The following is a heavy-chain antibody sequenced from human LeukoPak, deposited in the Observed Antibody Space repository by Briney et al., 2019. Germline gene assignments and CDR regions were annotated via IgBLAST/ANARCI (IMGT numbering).Heavy chain of an antibody. CDR2: IDPSDSYT. Sequence: GESLKISCKGSGYSFTSYWISWVRRMPGKGLEWMGRIDPSDSYTNYSPSFQGHVTISADKSISTAYLQWSSLKASDTAMYYCARHLRCSSTSCYASDYWGQGTLVTVSS. V-gene: IGHV5-10-1*01. CDR3: ARHLRCSSTSCYASDY. D-gene: IGHD2-2*01. J-gene: IGHJ4*02. CDR1: GYSFTSYW.